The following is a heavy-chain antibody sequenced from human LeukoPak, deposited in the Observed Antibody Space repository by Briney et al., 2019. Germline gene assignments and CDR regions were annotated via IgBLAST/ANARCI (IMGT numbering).Heavy chain of an antibody. CDR1: GFTFSSYS. Sequence: GGSLRLSCAASGFTFSSYSMNWVRQAPGKGLEWVSSISSSSSYIYYADSVKGRFTISRDNAKNSLYLQMNSLRAEDTAVYYCATDLTGLQFNNWGQGTLVTVSS. D-gene: IGHD5-24*01. CDR2: ISSSSSYI. CDR3: ATDLTGLQFNN. J-gene: IGHJ4*02. V-gene: IGHV3-21*01.